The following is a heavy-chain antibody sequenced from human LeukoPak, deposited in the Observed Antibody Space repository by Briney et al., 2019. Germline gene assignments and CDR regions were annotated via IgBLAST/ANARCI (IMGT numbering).Heavy chain of an antibody. CDR3: ARIMVRGVIIDY. Sequence: PGGSLRLSCAASGFTFSTYSMNWVRQAPGRGLEWVSSISSGSVSIYYADSVKGRFTISRDNAKNSLYLQMNSLRAEDTAVYYCARIMVRGVIIDYWGQGTLVTVSS. CDR2: ISSGSVSI. D-gene: IGHD3-10*01. CDR1: GFTFSTYS. V-gene: IGHV3-21*01. J-gene: IGHJ4*02.